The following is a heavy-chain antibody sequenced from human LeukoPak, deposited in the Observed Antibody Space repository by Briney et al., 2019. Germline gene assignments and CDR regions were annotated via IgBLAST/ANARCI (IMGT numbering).Heavy chain of an antibody. CDR3: VRGSGSPDY. Sequence: PGGSLRLSCAASGFTFSTYWMSWVRQAPGRGLEWVANIKQDGSKKYYVDSVKGRFTISRDNAKNSLYLQMNSLRAEDTAVYFCVRGSGSPDYWGQGTLVTVSS. V-gene: IGHV3-7*04. D-gene: IGHD1-26*01. J-gene: IGHJ4*02. CDR2: IKQDGSKK. CDR1: GFTFSTYW.